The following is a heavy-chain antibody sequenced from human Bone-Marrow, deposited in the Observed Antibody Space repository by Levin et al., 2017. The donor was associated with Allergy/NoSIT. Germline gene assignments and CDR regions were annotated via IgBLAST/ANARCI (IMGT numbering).Heavy chain of an antibody. V-gene: IGHV4-59*01. CDR1: GASISSYH. D-gene: IGHD2-15*01. CDR3: ARERVVASSGTYYYDGMAV. CDR2: VYYSGTT. Sequence: SQTLSLTCIVSGASISSYHWSWIRQPPGKGLEWIGYVYYSGTTNYNPSLKSRVTMSVDTSRNQFSLTLNSVTAADTAVYYCARERVVASSGTYYYDGMAVWGQGTTVTVSS. J-gene: IGHJ6*02.